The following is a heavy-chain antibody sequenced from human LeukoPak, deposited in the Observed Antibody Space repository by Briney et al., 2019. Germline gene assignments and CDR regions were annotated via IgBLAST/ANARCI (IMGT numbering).Heavy chain of an antibody. Sequence: GESLRLSCAASGFTFTTYWMSWVRQAPGKGLEWVANIKQDGTEKYYVDSVKGRFTISRDNAKNSLYLQMNSLRAEDTAVYYCADSTRGLYWGQGTLVTVSS. CDR2: IKQDGTEK. J-gene: IGHJ4*02. V-gene: IGHV3-7*01. CDR1: GFTFTTYW. D-gene: IGHD1-1*01. CDR3: ADSTRGLY.